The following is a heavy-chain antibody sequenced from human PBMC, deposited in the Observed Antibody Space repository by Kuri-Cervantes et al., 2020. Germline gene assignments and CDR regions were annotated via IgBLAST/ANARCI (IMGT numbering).Heavy chain of an antibody. V-gene: IGHV1-2*02. Sequence: ASVKVSCKASGYTFTGYYMHWVRQAPGQGLEWMGWINPNSGGTNYAQKFQGRVTMTRDTSISTAYMELSSLRSGDTAVYYCARTSGPDIFDFDYWGQGTLVTVSS. CDR2: INPNSGGT. D-gene: IGHD3-9*01. J-gene: IGHJ4*02. CDR1: GYTFTGYY. CDR3: ARTSGPDIFDFDY.